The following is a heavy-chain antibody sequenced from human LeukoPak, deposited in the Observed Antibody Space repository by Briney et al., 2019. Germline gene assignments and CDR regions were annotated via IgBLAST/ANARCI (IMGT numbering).Heavy chain of an antibody. V-gene: IGHV3-53*01. CDR3: ARGVHSGSYGY. CDR1: GFTVSSNY. Sequence: PGGSLRLSCAASGFTVSSNYMSWVRRAPGKGLEWVSVIYSGGSTYYADSVKGRFTISRDNSKNTLYLQMNSLRAEDTAVYYCARGVHSGSYGYWGQGTLVTVSS. J-gene: IGHJ4*02. D-gene: IGHD1-26*01. CDR2: IYSGGST.